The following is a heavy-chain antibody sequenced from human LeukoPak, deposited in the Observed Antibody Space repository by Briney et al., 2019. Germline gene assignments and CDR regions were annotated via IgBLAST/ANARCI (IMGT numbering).Heavy chain of an antibody. D-gene: IGHD1-26*01. Sequence: PGRSLRLSCAASGFTFSSYGMHWVRQAPGKGLEWVAVISYDGSNKYYADSVKGRFTISRDNSKNTLYLQMNSLRAEDTAVYYCAKISGSYTPNFDYWGQGTLVTVSS. V-gene: IGHV3-30*18. CDR2: ISYDGSNK. J-gene: IGHJ4*02. CDR1: GFTFSSYG. CDR3: AKISGSYTPNFDY.